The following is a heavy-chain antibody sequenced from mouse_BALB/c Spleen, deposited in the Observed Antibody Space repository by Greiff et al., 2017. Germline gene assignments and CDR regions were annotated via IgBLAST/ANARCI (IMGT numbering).Heavy chain of an antibody. CDR3: ARGEIYYDYFFDY. CDR1: GFTFSSYA. V-gene: IGHV5-6-5*01. CDR2: ISSGGST. Sequence: DVKLVESGGGLVKPGGSLKLSCAASGFTFSSYAMSWVRQTPEKRLEWVASISSGGSTYYPDSVKGRFTISRDNARNILYLQMSSLRSEDTAMYYCARGEIYYDYFFDYWGQGTTLTVSS. J-gene: IGHJ2*01. D-gene: IGHD2-4*01.